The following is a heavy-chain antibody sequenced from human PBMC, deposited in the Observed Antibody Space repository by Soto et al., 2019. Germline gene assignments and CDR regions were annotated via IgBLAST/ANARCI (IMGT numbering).Heavy chain of an antibody. V-gene: IGHV3-23*01. CDR2: VSIGGST. J-gene: IGHJ4*02. Sequence: GGSLRLSCAASGFTFSSYAMGWVRQGPGKGLEWVAVVSIGGSTHYADSVRGRFTISRDNSKNTLSLQMNSLTAEDTAVYFCAKRRGAGGHFDYWGQGAMVTVSS. CDR1: GFTFSSYA. CDR3: AKRRGAGGHFDY. D-gene: IGHD2-15*01.